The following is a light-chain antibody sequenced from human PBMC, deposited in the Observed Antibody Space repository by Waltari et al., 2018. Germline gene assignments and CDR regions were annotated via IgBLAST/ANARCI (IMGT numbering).Light chain of an antibody. CDR2: DAS. J-gene: IGKJ4*01. CDR1: QDIRKN. CDR3: QQYANLPLT. Sequence: DIQLTQSPSSLSASVGDRVTITCQASQDIRKNLNWFQQKPGKAPQVLIFDASNSQAAVPSRFSGSGSGTDFAFTSSSLQPEDIGTYFCQQYANLPLTSGGGTRVEIK. V-gene: IGKV1-33*01.